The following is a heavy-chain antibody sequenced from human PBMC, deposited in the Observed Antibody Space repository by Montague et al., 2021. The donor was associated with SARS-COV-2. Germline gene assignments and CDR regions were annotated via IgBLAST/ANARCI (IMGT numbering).Heavy chain of an antibody. CDR2: ITSSGDYT. V-gene: IGHV3-21*01. D-gene: IGHD4-17*01. CDR3: ARELGRTGAFDI. Sequence: SLRLSCAASGFTFSNFFINWVRQAPGKGLEWVSSITSSGDYTWYADSLKGRFTGSRDNAKNSVYLQMSSLRAEDTAVYYRARELGRTGAFDIWGQGTAVTVSS. CDR1: GFTFSNFF. J-gene: IGHJ3*02.